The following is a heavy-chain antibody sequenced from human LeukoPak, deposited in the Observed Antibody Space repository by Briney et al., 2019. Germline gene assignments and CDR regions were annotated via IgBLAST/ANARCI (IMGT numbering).Heavy chain of an antibody. CDR2: FDPEDGET. CDR1: GYTLTELS. V-gene: IGHV1-24*01. J-gene: IGHJ4*02. CDR3: ATVCGTSQSFDY. Sequence: ASVKVSCKVSGYTLTELSMHWVRQAPGKGLEWMGGFDPEDGETIYAQKFQGRVTMTEDTSTDTAYMELSSLRSEDTAVYYCATVCGTSQSFDYWGQGTLVTVSS. D-gene: IGHD1-1*01.